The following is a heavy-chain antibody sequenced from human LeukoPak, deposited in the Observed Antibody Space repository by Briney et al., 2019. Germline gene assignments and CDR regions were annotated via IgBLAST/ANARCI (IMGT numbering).Heavy chain of an antibody. D-gene: IGHD6-13*01. CDR2: ISYDGSNK. CDR3: AKMGGGSSWYFDY. Sequence: PGGSLRLSCAAPGFTFSSYGMHWVRQAPGKGLEWVAVISYDGSNKYYADSVKGRFTISRDNSKNTLYLQMNSLRAEDTAVYYCAKMGGGSSWYFDYWGQGTLVTVSS. V-gene: IGHV3-30*18. J-gene: IGHJ4*02. CDR1: GFTFSSYG.